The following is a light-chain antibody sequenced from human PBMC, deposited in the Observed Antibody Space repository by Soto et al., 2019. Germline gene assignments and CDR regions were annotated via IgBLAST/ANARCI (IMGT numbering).Light chain of an antibody. CDR2: EVS. Sequence: QSALTQPPSASGSPGQSVSISCTGTSSDVGASNYVSWYQQHPGKAPKLVIYEVSELPSGVPDRFSGSKSDNTASLTVSGLQAEDEADYYCSSYVGNNNVIFGGGTKLTVL. CDR3: SSYVGNNNVI. V-gene: IGLV2-8*01. J-gene: IGLJ2*01. CDR1: SSDVGASNY.